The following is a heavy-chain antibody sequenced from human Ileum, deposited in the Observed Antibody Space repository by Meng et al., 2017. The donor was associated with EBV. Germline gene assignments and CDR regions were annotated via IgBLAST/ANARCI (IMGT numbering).Heavy chain of an antibody. V-gene: IGHV4-39*07. CDR1: GGSISISNYY. J-gene: IGHJ4*02. D-gene: IGHD5-18*01. CDR2: IYFSGST. CDR3: ARGGDTAMMSPCFLD. Sequence: QLQLRESGLGLVRPSETLSLTCTVSGGSISISNYYWDWIRQPPGKGLEWIGSIYFSGSTYYNPSLKSRITISIDTSKNQFSLELRSVIAADTAVYYCARGGDTAMMSPCFLDWGQGTLVTVAS.